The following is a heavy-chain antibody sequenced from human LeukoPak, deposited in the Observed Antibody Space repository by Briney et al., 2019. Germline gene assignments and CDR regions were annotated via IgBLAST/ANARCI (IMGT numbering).Heavy chain of an antibody. Sequence: PGGSLRLSCAASGFTFSSYAMSWVRQAPGKGLEWVSAISGSGDSTYYADSVKGRFTISRDNSKNTLYLQMNSLRAEYTAVYYCAKDNYYYSSGYVDYWGQGTLVTVSS. J-gene: IGHJ4*02. CDR1: GFTFSSYA. V-gene: IGHV3-23*01. CDR3: AKDNYYYSSGYVDY. CDR2: ISGSGDST. D-gene: IGHD3-22*01.